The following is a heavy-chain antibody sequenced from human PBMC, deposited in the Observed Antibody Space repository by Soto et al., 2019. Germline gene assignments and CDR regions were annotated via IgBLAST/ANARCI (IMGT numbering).Heavy chain of an antibody. D-gene: IGHD3-10*01. J-gene: IGHJ6*02. CDR3: ARDLCPLGSGSPCPTFGMDL. Sequence: QVQLVQSGAEVKPPGASVKVSCKASGYTFTGHYMHWVRQVSGRRLAFLGWLKPDNGGTYYAPKFQGRVTFTRDTSKTTAYIEMSGLQSDDTAVYFCARDLCPLGSGSPCPTFGMDLWGQGTTVAVSS. CDR2: LKPDNGGT. CDR1: GYTFTGHY. V-gene: IGHV1-2*02.